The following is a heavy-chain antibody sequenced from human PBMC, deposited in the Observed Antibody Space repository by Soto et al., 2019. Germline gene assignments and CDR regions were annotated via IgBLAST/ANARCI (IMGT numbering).Heavy chain of an antibody. V-gene: IGHV1-3*01. J-gene: IGHJ4*02. D-gene: IGHD6-13*01. CDR2: ISAGNGNT. Sequence: ASVKVSCKASGYTFTSYAMHWVRQAPGQRLEWMGWISAGNGNTKYSQKFQGRVTITRDTSASTAYMELSSLRSEDTAVYYCARAPGGPGIAEYWGQGTLVTVS. CDR3: ARAPGGPGIAEY. CDR1: GYTFTSYA.